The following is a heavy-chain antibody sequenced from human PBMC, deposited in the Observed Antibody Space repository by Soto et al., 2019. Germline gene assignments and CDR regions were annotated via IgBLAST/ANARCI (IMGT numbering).Heavy chain of an antibody. CDR1: GYSFTSYR. CDR3: ARHRINIAAAGTGYYYGMDV. J-gene: IGHJ6*02. CDR2: IDPSDSYT. Sequence: GESLKISCKGSGYSFTSYRISWVRQMPGKGLEWMGRIDPSDSYTNYSPSFQGHVTISADKSVSTAYLQWSSLKASDTAMYYCARHRINIAAAGTGYYYGMDVWGQGTTVTVSS. V-gene: IGHV5-10-1*01. D-gene: IGHD6-13*01.